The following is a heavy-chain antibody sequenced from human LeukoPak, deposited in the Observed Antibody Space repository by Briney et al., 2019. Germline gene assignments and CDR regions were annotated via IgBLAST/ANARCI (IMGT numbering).Heavy chain of an antibody. Sequence: RTSETLSLTCTVSGGSISSSSYYWGWIRQPPGKGLEWIGSIYYSGSTNYNPSLKSRVTISVDTSKNQFSLKLSSVTAADTAVYYCARVGTYGDQSFDYWGQGTLVTVSS. CDR1: GGSISSSSYY. CDR2: IYYSGST. D-gene: IGHD4-17*01. CDR3: ARVGTYGDQSFDY. J-gene: IGHJ4*02. V-gene: IGHV4-39*07.